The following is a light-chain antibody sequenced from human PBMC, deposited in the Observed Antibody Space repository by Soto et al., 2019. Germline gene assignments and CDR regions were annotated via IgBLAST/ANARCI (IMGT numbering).Light chain of an antibody. CDR1: DRDVGAYNY. CDR3: NSFTTSSTQV. V-gene: IGLV2-14*03. Sequence: QSALTQPASVSGSPGQSITISCTGTDRDVGAYNYVSWYQQHPGRVPKLIIYDVTYRPSGVSSRFSGSKSGNTASLTISGLQADDEADYYCNSFTTSSTQVFGTGTQVTVL. J-gene: IGLJ1*01. CDR2: DVT.